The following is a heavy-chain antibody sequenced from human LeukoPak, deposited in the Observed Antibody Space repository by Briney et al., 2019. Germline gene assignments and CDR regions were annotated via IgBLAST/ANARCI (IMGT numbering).Heavy chain of an antibody. J-gene: IGHJ4*02. CDR2: INHSGST. Sequence: SETLSLTCAVYGGSFSGYYWSWIRQPPGKGLEWIGEINHSGSTNYNPSLKSRVTISVDTSKNQFSLKLSSVTAADTAVYYCARGPYRDSGSYRARLDYWGQGTLVTVSS. CDR1: GGSFSGYY. CDR3: ARGPYRDSGSYRARLDY. V-gene: IGHV4-34*01. D-gene: IGHD1-26*01.